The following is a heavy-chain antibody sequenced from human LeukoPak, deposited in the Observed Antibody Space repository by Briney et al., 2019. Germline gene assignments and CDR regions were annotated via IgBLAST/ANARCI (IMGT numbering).Heavy chain of an antibody. CDR1: GFTFSIYA. V-gene: IGHV3-23*01. CDR2: ITSRGEST. D-gene: IGHD3-22*01. J-gene: IGHJ4*02. Sequence: PGGSLRLSCVASGFTFSIYAMSWVRQAPGKGRQWVSSITSRGESTWYVDSVKGRFTITRDNSDNTPYLKMHSLRAEYTAVYYCARDRPNYYGNDGHYYRRDGDYWGRGTLVSFSS. CDR3: ARDRPNYYGNDGHYYRRDGDY.